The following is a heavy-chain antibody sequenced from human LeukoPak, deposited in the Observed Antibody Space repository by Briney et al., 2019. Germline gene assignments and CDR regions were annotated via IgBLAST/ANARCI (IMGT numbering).Heavy chain of an antibody. Sequence: GGSLRLSCAASGFTFSSYSMNWVRQAPGKGLEWVSSISSSSSYIYYADSVKGRFTISRDNAKNSLYPQMNSLRAEDTAVYYCARDLQMITFGGVIFCWGQGTLVTVSS. J-gene: IGHJ4*02. CDR1: GFTFSSYS. V-gene: IGHV3-21*01. D-gene: IGHD3-16*02. CDR2: ISSSSSYI. CDR3: ARDLQMITFGGVIFC.